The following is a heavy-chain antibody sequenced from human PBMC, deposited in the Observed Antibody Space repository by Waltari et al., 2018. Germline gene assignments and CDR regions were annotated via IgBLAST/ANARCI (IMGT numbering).Heavy chain of an antibody. D-gene: IGHD6-19*01. J-gene: IGHJ6*03. CDR3: ARGEAVAGLDYYYYYYMDV. Sequence: QVQLVQSGAEVKKPGASVKVYCKASGYTFTSYDINWVRQATGQGLEWMGWRYPNSANTGYAQKFQGRVTMTRNTSISTSYMELSSLRSEDTAVYYCARGEAVAGLDYYYYYYMDVWGKGTTVTVSS. CDR2: RYPNSANT. CDR1: GYTFTSYD. V-gene: IGHV1-8*01.